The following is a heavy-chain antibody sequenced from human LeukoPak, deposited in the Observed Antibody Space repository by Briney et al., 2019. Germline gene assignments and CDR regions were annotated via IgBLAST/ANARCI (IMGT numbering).Heavy chain of an antibody. Sequence: SETLSLTCTVSGGSISAYYWSWIRQPPGRGLEWIGFIYNNGNTNYNPSLKSRVTISVDASKSQFSLKLSSVTAADTAVYYCARDSSRLGIVVVITTPPFDYWGQGTLVTVSS. CDR3: ARDSSRLGIVVVITTPPFDY. CDR1: GGSISAYY. D-gene: IGHD3-22*01. J-gene: IGHJ4*02. V-gene: IGHV4-4*08. CDR2: IYNNGNT.